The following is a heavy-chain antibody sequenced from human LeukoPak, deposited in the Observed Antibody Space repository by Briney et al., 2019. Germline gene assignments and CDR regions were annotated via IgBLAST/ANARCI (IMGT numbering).Heavy chain of an antibody. J-gene: IGHJ4*02. CDR1: GFTFTDYW. CDR3: ASRDALGY. Sequence: GGSLRLPCAASGFTFTDYWMSWVRQAPGKGLEWVANIKQDGNEKNYVGSVRGRFSISRDNAKNSVYLQMNNLRAEDTGVYYCASRDALGYWGQGTLVTVSS. CDR2: IKQDGNEK. V-gene: IGHV3-7*01.